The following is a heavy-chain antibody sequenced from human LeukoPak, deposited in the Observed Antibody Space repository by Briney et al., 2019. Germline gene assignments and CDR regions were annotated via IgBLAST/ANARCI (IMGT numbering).Heavy chain of an antibody. CDR2: IIPILGIA. CDR1: GGTFSSYA. J-gene: IGHJ3*02. V-gene: IGHV1-69*04. Sequence: SVKVSCKASGGTFSSYAISGVRQAPGQGLEWMGRIIPILGIANYAQKFQGRVTITADKSTSTGYMELSSLRSEDTAVYYCARESRGYYDSSGRDAFDIWGQGTMVTVSS. CDR3: ARESRGYYDSSGRDAFDI. D-gene: IGHD3-22*01.